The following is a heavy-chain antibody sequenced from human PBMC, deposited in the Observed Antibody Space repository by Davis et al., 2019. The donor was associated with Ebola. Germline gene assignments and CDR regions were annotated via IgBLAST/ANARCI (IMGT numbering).Heavy chain of an antibody. V-gene: IGHV4-38-2*02. CDR2: VYHSGST. Sequence: SETLSLTCTVSGYSTSSGYYWGCIRQPPGKGLEWIGSVYHSGSTDYNPSLKSRVTISRDTSKNQFSLKLNSVTAADTAVYYCARDDYYDSSGSHGWFDPWGQGTLVTVSS. CDR3: ARDDYYDSSGSHGWFDP. CDR1: GYSTSSGYY. J-gene: IGHJ5*02. D-gene: IGHD3-22*01.